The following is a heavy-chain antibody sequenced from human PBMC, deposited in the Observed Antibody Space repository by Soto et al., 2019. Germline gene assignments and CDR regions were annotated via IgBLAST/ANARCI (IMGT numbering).Heavy chain of an antibody. Sequence: VQLVESGGGVVQPGRSLRLSCAASGFTFSDYAMHWVRQAPGKGLEWVAVVSHDGRNTHYADSVKGRFTISRDSSKNTVSLELTSLLAEDTAVYYWAEGGRQWLVTSAFNCWGQGALVTVSS. D-gene: IGHD6-19*01. CDR3: AEGGRQWLVTSAFNC. CDR2: VSHDGRNT. CDR1: GFTFSDYA. J-gene: IGHJ4*02. V-gene: IGHV3-30*03.